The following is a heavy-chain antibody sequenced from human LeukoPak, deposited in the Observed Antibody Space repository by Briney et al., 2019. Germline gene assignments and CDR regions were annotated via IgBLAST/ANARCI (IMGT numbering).Heavy chain of an antibody. CDR2: IYHSGST. J-gene: IGHJ4*02. Sequence: SETLSLTCTVSGYSISSGYYWGWIRQPPGKGLEWIGSIYHSGSTYYNPSLKSRVTISVDTSKNQFSLKLSSVTAADTAVYYCARRGSLRPFDYWGQGTLVTVSS. CDR3: ARRGSLRPFDY. V-gene: IGHV4-38-2*02. CDR1: GYSISSGYY.